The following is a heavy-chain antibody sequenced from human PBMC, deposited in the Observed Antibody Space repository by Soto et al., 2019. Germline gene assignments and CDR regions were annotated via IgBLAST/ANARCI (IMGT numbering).Heavy chain of an antibody. Sequence: SLKVSCKASGGTFSCYAISWVRQAPGQGLEWMGGIIPIFGTASYAQKFQGRVTITADESTSTAYMELSSLRSEDTAVYYCARPGAALRYFDWSSNADYYYYGMGVWGQGTTVTVSS. CDR3: ARPGAALRYFDWSSNADYYYYGMGV. CDR1: GGTFSCYA. CDR2: IIPIFGTA. J-gene: IGHJ6*02. D-gene: IGHD3-9*01. V-gene: IGHV1-69*13.